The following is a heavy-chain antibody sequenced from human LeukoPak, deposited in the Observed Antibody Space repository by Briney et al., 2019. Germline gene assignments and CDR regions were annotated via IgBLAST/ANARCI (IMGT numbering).Heavy chain of an antibody. CDR3: ARGLNYYGSGSNLPKFDY. D-gene: IGHD3-10*01. Sequence: SETLSLTCTVSGGSISSSSYYWGWIRQPPGKGLEWIGYIYYSGSTNYNPSLKSRVTISVDTSKNQFSLKLSSVTAADTAVYYCARGLNYYGSGSNLPKFDYRGQGTLVSVSS. CDR2: IYYSGST. V-gene: IGHV4-61*05. J-gene: IGHJ4*02. CDR1: GGSISSSSYY.